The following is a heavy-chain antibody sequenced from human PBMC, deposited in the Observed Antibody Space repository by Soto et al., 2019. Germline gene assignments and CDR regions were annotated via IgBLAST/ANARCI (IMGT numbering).Heavy chain of an antibody. CDR3: AKDRIAAVGTRYFDL. V-gene: IGHV3-23*01. Sequence: GGSLRLSCAASGFTFSSYAMSWVRQAPGKGLEWVSAISGSGGSTYYADSVKGRFTISRDNSKNTLYLQMNSLRAEDTAVYYCAKDRIAAVGTRYFDLWGRGTLVTVSS. CDR2: ISGSGGST. D-gene: IGHD6-13*01. CDR1: GFTFSSYA. J-gene: IGHJ2*01.